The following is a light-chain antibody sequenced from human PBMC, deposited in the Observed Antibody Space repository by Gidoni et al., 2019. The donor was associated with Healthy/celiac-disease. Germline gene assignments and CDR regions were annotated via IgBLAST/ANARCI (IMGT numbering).Light chain of an antibody. Sequence: DIQMTQSPSSLSASAGDRVTITCRASQSISSYLNWYQQKPGNAPKLLIYAASSLQSGVPSRFSGSGSGTDFTLTISSLQPEDFATYYYQQSSTFGPGTKVDIK. J-gene: IGKJ3*01. V-gene: IGKV1-39*01. CDR2: AAS. CDR3: QQSST. CDR1: QSISSY.